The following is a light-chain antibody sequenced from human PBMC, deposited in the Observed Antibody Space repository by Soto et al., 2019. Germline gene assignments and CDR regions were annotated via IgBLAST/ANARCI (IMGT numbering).Light chain of an antibody. J-gene: IGKJ4*01. Sequence: EIVLTQSPGTLSLSPRERATLSCRASQSVSSNYLAWYQQRPGQAPRLVIYGASTRATGIPARFSGSGSGTQFTLTISSLQSEDFAVYYCQQYASSPLTFGGGTKVDIK. CDR3: QQYASSPLT. CDR1: QSVSSNY. V-gene: IGKV3-20*01. CDR2: GAS.